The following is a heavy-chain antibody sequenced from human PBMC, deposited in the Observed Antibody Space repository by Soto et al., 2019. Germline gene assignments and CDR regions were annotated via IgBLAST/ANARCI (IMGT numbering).Heavy chain of an antibody. Sequence: EVQLVESGGGLVKPGGSLRLSCAASGFTFRNAWMTWVRQAPGKVLEWVGRIKSKTDGGTIDYAAPVKGRFTVARDDSETTLYLQMNSLQTEDTAVYYCTTDSGYRRSSLYVEYWGKGTQVTVYS. CDR2: IKSKTDGGTI. D-gene: IGHD6-6*01. V-gene: IGHV3-15*01. J-gene: IGHJ4*02. CDR1: GFTFRNAW. CDR3: TTDSGYRRSSLYVEY.